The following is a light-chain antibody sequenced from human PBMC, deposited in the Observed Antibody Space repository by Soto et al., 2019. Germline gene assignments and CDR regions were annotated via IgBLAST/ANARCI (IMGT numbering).Light chain of an antibody. V-gene: IGLV2-23*03. CDR3: CSYAGRRTFGAL. J-gene: IGLJ2*01. CDR1: SSDIGSYNL. CDR2: EGS. Sequence: QSALTRPASVSGSPGQSIAISCTGTSSDIGSYNLVSWYQQHPGKAPKLIIYEGSKRTSGVSNRFSAAKSGNTASLTISGLQAEDEADYYCCSYAGRRTFGALFGGGTQLTVL.